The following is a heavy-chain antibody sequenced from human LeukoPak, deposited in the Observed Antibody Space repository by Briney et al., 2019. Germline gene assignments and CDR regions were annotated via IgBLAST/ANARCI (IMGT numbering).Heavy chain of an antibody. CDR3: ARLDIAARPRHYHYYYMDV. V-gene: IGHV4-34*01. J-gene: IGHJ6*03. CDR2: INHSGST. Sequence: PSETLSLTCAVHGGSFSGYYWSWIRQPPGKGLEWIGEINHSGSTNNNPSLKSRVTISVDTSKNQFSLKLTSVTAADTAVYYCARLDIAARPRHYHYYYMDVWGKGTTVTVSS. D-gene: IGHD6-6*01. CDR1: GGSFSGYY.